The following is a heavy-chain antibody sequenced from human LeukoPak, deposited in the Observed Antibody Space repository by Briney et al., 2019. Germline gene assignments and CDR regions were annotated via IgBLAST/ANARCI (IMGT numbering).Heavy chain of an antibody. D-gene: IGHD3-3*01. CDR1: GGSISSGGYY. Sequence: PSETLSLTCTVSGGSISSGGYYWSWIRQPPGKGLEWIGYIYHSGSTYYNPSLKSRVTISVDRSKNQFSLKLSSVTAADTAVYYCAREQRYDFWSGYHYWGQGTLVTVSS. V-gene: IGHV4-30-2*01. J-gene: IGHJ4*02. CDR2: IYHSGST. CDR3: AREQRYDFWSGYHY.